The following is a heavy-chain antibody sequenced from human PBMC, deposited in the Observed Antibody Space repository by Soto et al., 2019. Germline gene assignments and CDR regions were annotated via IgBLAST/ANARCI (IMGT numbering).Heavy chain of an antibody. Sequence: GGSLRLSCAASGFTFSSYAMSWVRQAPGKGLEWVSAISGSGGSTYYADSVKGRFTISRDNSKNTLYLQMNSLRAEDMAVYYCAEQPKRDSSGYHWGQGTLVTVSS. V-gene: IGHV3-23*01. CDR3: AEQPKRDSSGYH. J-gene: IGHJ4*02. D-gene: IGHD3-22*01. CDR1: GFTFSSYA. CDR2: ISGSGGST.